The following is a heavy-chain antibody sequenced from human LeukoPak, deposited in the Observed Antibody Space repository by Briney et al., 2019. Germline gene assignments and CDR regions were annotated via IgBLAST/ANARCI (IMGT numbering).Heavy chain of an antibody. J-gene: IGHJ4*02. CDR1: GFIFSSYS. CDR3: ARDKRFGDYGDYGGNYFDY. Sequence: GGSLRLSCAASGFIFSSYSMNWVRQAPGKGLEWVSSISSSSSYIYYADSVKGRFTISRDNAKNSLYLQMNSLRAEDTAVYYCARDKRFGDYGDYGGNYFDYWGQGTLVTVSS. V-gene: IGHV3-21*01. CDR2: ISSSSSYI. D-gene: IGHD4-17*01.